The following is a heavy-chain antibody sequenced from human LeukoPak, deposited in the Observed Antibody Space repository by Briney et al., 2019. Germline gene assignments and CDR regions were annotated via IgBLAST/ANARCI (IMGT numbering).Heavy chain of an antibody. D-gene: IGHD2-21*02. J-gene: IGHJ4*02. CDR3: AKGPYCGGDCYHEYFDY. Sequence: PGGSLRLSCAASGFTFSSYGMHWVRQAPGKGLEWVAVISYDGSNKYYADSVKGRFTISRDNSKNTLYLQMNSLRAEDTAVYYCAKGPYCGGDCYHEYFDYWGQGTLVTVSS. CDR2: ISYDGSNK. CDR1: GFTFSSYG. V-gene: IGHV3-30*18.